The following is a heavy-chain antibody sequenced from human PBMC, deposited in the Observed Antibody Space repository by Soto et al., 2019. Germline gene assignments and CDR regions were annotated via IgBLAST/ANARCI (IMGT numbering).Heavy chain of an antibody. CDR2: ISSSSSAI. D-gene: IGHD1-1*01. CDR1: GFTFSSYS. J-gene: IGHJ5*02. Sequence: GGSLRLSCAASGFTFSSYSMNWVRQAPGKGLEWVSYISSSSSAIYYADSVKGRFTISRDNAKNSLYLQMNSLRAEDTAVYYCARDRGWNPEWFDPWGQGTLVTVSS. V-gene: IGHV3-48*01. CDR3: ARDRGWNPEWFDP.